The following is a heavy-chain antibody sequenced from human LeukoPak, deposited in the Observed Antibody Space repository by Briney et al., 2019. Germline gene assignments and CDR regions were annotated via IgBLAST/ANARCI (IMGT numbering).Heavy chain of an antibody. D-gene: IGHD6-19*01. V-gene: IGHV4-39*01. J-gene: IGHJ4*02. Sequence: AETVSLTCTVSGGSISSSSYYWGWIRQPPGKGLEWIGSIYYSGSTYYNPSLKSRVTISVDTSKNQFSLKLSSVTAADTAVYYCARQDEAGTLDYWGQGTLVTVSS. CDR3: ARQDEAGTLDY. CDR2: IYYSGST. CDR1: GGSISSSSYY.